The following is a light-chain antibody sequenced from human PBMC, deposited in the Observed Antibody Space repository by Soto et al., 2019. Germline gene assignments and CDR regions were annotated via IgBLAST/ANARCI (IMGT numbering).Light chain of an antibody. CDR1: QGISSY. CDR2: AAS. Sequence: AIRVSKSPASLSASTGDRVTIPCRASQGISSYLAWYQQKPGKAPKLLIYAASTLQSGVPSRFSGSGSGTDFTLTISGLQSEDFATYYCQQYSSYPSTFGQGTLLEIK. CDR3: QQYSSYPST. J-gene: IGKJ5*01. V-gene: IGKV1-8*01.